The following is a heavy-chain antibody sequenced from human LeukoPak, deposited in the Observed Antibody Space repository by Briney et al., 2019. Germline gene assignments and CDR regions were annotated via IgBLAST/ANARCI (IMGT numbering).Heavy chain of an antibody. CDR3: AKAQEMATIGNYFDY. CDR2: ISGSGGST. CDR1: GFTFSSYA. V-gene: IGHV3-23*01. D-gene: IGHD5-12*01. J-gene: IGHJ4*02. Sequence: GGFLRLSCAASGFTFSSYAMSWVRQAPGKGLEWVSAISGSGGSTYYADSVKGRFTISRDNSKNTLYLQMNSLRAEDTAVYYCAKAQEMATIGNYFDYWGQGTLVTVSP.